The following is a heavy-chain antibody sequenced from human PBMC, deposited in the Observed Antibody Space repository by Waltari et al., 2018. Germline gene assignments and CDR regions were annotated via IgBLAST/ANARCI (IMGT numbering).Heavy chain of an antibody. CDR1: GYSFTSYW. Sequence: EVQLVQSGAEVKKPGESLKISCKGSGYSFTSYWIGWVRQMPGKGLEGMGIVHPGDSDTRNSPSFQGQVTISADKSISTAYLQWSSLKASDTAMYYCARPAHVAVAGTYFDYWGQGTLVTVSS. CDR2: VHPGDSDT. D-gene: IGHD6-19*01. V-gene: IGHV5-51*01. J-gene: IGHJ4*02. CDR3: ARPAHVAVAGTYFDY.